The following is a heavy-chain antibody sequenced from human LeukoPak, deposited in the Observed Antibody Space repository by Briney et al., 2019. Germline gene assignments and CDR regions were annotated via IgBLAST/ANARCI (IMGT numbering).Heavy chain of an antibody. CDR2: MNPNSGNT. CDR3: ARSVTAAANYYYMDV. J-gene: IGHJ6*03. D-gene: IGHD6-13*01. Sequence: ASVKVSCKASGYTFTSYDINWVRQATGQGLEWMGWMNPNSGNTGYAQKFQGRVTMTRNTSISTAYMELSSLGSEDTAVYYCARSVTAAANYYYMDVWGKGTTVTVSS. CDR1: GYTFTSYD. V-gene: IGHV1-8*01.